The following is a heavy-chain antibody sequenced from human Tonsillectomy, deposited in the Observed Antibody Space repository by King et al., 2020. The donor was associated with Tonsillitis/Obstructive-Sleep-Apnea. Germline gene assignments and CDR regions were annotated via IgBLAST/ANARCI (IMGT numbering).Heavy chain of an antibody. D-gene: IGHD3-16*01. CDR3: ARGGPEGWFDP. J-gene: IGHJ5*02. CDR2: ISAHNGDT. V-gene: IGHV1-18*01. CDR1: GDTFVSYG. Sequence: VQLVESGAEVKKPGASVKVSCKASGDTFVSYGISWVRQAPGQGLEWMGWISAHNGDTNYAQKLQGRVTMTTDTSKTTAYMELRSLRSDDTAVYYCARGGPEGWFDPWGQGTLVTVSS.